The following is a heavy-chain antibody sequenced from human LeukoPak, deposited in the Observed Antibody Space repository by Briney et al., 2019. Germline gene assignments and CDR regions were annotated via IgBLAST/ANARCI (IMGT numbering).Heavy chain of an antibody. Sequence: SETLSLTCTVSGGSISDYYWSWIRQPPGKGLEWIAYINYSGNTDYNPSLKSRVTISVDTSKNHFSLELNSVTAADTAVYYCARLNVLNNSVLHHFDRWGQGTLVTVSS. V-gene: IGHV4-59*08. CDR2: INYSGNT. D-gene: IGHD1/OR15-1a*01. CDR1: GGSISDYY. J-gene: IGHJ4*02. CDR3: ARLNVLNNSVLHHFDR.